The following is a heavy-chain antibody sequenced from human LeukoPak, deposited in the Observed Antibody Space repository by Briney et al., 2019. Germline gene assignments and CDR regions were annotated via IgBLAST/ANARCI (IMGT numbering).Heavy chain of an antibody. V-gene: IGHV3-30*14. CDR3: APSSND. CDR2: ISYDGSNK. CDR1: GFTFSSYA. Sequence: PGRSLRLSCAASGFTFSSYAMHWVRQAPGKGPEWVAVISYDGSNKYYADSVKGRFTISRDNSKNTLYLQMNSLRAEDTAVYYCAPSSNDWGQGTLVTVSS. D-gene: IGHD2-2*01. J-gene: IGHJ4*02.